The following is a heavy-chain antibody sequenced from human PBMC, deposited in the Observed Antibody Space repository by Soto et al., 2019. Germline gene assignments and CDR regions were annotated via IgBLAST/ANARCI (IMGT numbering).Heavy chain of an antibody. CDR1: GVTFSMSA. Sequence: HPGGSLRLSCAAPGVTFSMSAMTWVRQAPGKGLEWVSTTGLNGRTTYYADSVKGRFTVSRDNSKNTLDLHMSSLRAEDTAVYYCATVHSTSRSFDYWGQGTLVTAPQ. CDR2: TGLNGRTT. V-gene: IGHV3-23*01. D-gene: IGHD6-6*01. J-gene: IGHJ4*02. CDR3: ATVHSTSRSFDY.